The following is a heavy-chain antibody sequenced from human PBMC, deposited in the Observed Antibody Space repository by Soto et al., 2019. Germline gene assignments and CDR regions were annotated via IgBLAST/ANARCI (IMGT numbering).Heavy chain of an antibody. CDR3: ARASYNDILTGYLGY. Sequence: ASVKVSCKASGYTFTGYYMHWVRQAPGQGLEWMGWINPNSGGTNYAQKFQGWVTMTRDTSISTAYMELSRLRSDDTAVYYCARASYNDILTGYLGYWGQGTLVTVSS. J-gene: IGHJ4*02. V-gene: IGHV1-2*04. CDR2: INPNSGGT. CDR1: GYTFTGYY. D-gene: IGHD3-9*01.